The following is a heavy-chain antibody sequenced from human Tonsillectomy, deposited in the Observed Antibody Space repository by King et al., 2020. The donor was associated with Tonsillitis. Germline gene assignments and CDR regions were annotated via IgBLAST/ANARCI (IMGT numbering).Heavy chain of an antibody. CDR1: GFTFSSYN. CDR2: ISSSSSTI. V-gene: IGHV3-48*01. J-gene: IGHJ4*02. Sequence: VQLVESGGGLVQPGGSLRLSCAASGFTFSSYNMNWVRQAPGKGLEWVSYISSSSSTIYYADSVKGRFTISRDNARNALYLQMNRLRAEDTAVYYCATVGTVVTPAFDFWGQGTLVSVSS. D-gene: IGHD4-23*01. CDR3: ATVGTVVTPAFDF.